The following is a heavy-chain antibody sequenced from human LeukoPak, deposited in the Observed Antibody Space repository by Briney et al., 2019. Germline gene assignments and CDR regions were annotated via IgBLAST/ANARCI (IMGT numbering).Heavy chain of an antibody. CDR1: GFSFNNFG. CDR2: ISGTGGST. J-gene: IGHJ4*02. CDR3: AKSSYYDSSGFYREYYFDY. Sequence: GGSLRLSCVASGFSFNNFGMSWVRQAPGKGLEWVSSISGTGGSTHYADSMKGRFTISRDNSKNTLYLQMNSLRAGDTAVYYCAKSSYYDSSGFYREYYFDYWGQGTLVPVSS. D-gene: IGHD3-22*01. V-gene: IGHV3-23*01.